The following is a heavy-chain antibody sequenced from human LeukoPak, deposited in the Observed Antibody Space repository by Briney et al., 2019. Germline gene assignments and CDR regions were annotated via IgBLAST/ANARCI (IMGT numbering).Heavy chain of an antibody. D-gene: IGHD2-8*01. Sequence: ASVKFSCKASGYTFSGSYIHWVRQAPGQGLEWMGRINPNSGDTNYAQKFQGRVTMTRDTSISTAYMELSSLTSDDTAVYFCARSAEHCNNGVCFTDYYMDVWGKGTTVTVSS. J-gene: IGHJ6*03. CDR2: INPNSGDT. CDR3: ARSAEHCNNGVCFTDYYMDV. CDR1: GYTFSGSY. V-gene: IGHV1-2*06.